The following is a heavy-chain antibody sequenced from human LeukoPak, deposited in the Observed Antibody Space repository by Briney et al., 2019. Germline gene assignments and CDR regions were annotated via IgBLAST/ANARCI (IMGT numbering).Heavy chain of an antibody. D-gene: IGHD6-13*01. CDR2: IWYDGSNK. CDR3: ARDQGSSSPRQNKGAEYFQH. Sequence: GRSLRLSCAASGFTFSSYGMHWVRQAPGKGLEWVAVIWYDGSNKYYADSVKGRFTISRDNSKNTLYLQMNSLRAEDTAVYYCARDQGSSSPRQNKGAEYFQHWGQGTLVTVSS. CDR1: GFTFSSYG. J-gene: IGHJ1*01. V-gene: IGHV3-33*01.